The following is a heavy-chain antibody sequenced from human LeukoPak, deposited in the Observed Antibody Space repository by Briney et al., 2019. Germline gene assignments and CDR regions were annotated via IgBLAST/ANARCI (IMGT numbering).Heavy chain of an antibody. V-gene: IGHV3-21*01. Sequence: GGSLRLSCAASGFTFSSYSVTWVRQAPGKGLEWVSSISSSSSYMYYADSVKGRFTISRDNAKNSLYLQMNSLRAEDTAVYYCARDGSVGATRHFDYWGQGTLVTVSS. CDR3: ARDGSVGATRHFDY. J-gene: IGHJ4*02. D-gene: IGHD1-26*01. CDR2: ISSSSSYM. CDR1: GFTFSSYS.